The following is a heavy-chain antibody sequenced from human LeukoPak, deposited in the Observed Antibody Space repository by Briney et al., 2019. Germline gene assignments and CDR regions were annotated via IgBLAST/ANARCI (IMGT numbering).Heavy chain of an antibody. CDR3: AKAGPVVVVAARLDY. Sequence: PGRSLRLSCAASGFTFSSYAMHWVRQAPGKGLEWVAVISHDGSNKYYADSVKGRFTISRDNSKNTLYLQMNSLRAEDTAVYYCAKAGPVVVVAARLDYWGQGTLVTVSS. D-gene: IGHD2-15*01. CDR2: ISHDGSNK. J-gene: IGHJ4*02. CDR1: GFTFSSYA. V-gene: IGHV3-30-3*01.